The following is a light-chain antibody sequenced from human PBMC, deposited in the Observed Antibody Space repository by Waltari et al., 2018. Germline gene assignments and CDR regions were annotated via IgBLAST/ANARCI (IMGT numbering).Light chain of an antibody. V-gene: IGKV1-5*03. J-gene: IGKJ1*01. Sequence: DIQMTQSPSTLSASVGDRVTITCRASQSISTWLAWYQQKPGKAPNLLVDKASLLESVGPLSFSGSGSGTEFTLTISGLQPDDSATYYCQQFHNSWTFGQGTKVEIK. CDR2: KAS. CDR1: QSISTW. CDR3: QQFHNSWT.